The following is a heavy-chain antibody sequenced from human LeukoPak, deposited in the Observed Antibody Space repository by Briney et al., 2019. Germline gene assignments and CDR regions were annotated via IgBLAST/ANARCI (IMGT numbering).Heavy chain of an antibody. V-gene: IGHV4-59*12. J-gene: IGHJ4*02. Sequence: SETLSLTCTVSGGSISSYYWSWIRQPPGKGLEWIGYIYYNGSTNYNPSLKSRVTISVDTSKNQFSLKLSSVTAADTAVYYCASTDGDYHADNYWGQGTLVTVSS. CDR2: IYYNGST. CDR3: ASTDGDYHADNY. CDR1: GGSISSYY. D-gene: IGHD4-17*01.